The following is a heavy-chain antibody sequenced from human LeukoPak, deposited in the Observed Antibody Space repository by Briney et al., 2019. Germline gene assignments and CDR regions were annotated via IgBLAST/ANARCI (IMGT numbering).Heavy chain of an antibody. Sequence: GGSLRLSCAASGFTFSSYEMNWVRQAPGKGLEWVSYISSSGSTIYYADSVKGRFTISRDNAKNSLYLQMNSLRAEDTAVYYCAKDVVDYVASGYFDYWGQGTLVTVSS. CDR2: ISSSGSTI. CDR3: AKDVVDYVASGYFDY. CDR1: GFTFSSYE. J-gene: IGHJ4*02. D-gene: IGHD4-17*01. V-gene: IGHV3-48*03.